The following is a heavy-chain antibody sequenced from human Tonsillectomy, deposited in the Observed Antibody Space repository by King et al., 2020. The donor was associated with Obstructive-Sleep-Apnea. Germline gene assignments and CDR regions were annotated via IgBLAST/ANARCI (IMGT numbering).Heavy chain of an antibody. CDR3: ARGDGDSYWFDP. Sequence: VQLQQWGAGLLKPSETLSLTCAVYGGSFSGYYWSWIRQPPGKGLEWIGEINHSGSTNYNPSLKSRVTISVDTSKNQFSLKLSSVTAADTAVYYCARGDGDSYWFDPWGQGTLVTVSS. D-gene: IGHD4-17*01. V-gene: IGHV4-34*01. J-gene: IGHJ5*02. CDR2: INHSGST. CDR1: GGSFSGYY.